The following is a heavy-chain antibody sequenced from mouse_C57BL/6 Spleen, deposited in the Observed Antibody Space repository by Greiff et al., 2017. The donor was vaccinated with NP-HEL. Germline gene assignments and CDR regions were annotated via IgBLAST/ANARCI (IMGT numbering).Heavy chain of an antibody. CDR2: SRNKANDYTT. Sequence: EVKLMESGGGLVQSGRSLRLSCATSGFTFSDFYMEWVRQAPGKGLEWIAASRNKANDYTTEYSASVKGRFIVSRDTSQSILYLQMNALRAEDTAIYYCARENWDEGRYFDVWGTGTTVTVSS. J-gene: IGHJ1*03. CDR3: ARENWDEGRYFDV. CDR1: GFTFSDFY. D-gene: IGHD4-1*01. V-gene: IGHV7-1*01.